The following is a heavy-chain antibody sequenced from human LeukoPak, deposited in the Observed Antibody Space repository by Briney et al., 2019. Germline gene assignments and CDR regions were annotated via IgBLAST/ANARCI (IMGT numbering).Heavy chain of an antibody. Sequence: GRSLRLSCAASGITVSNNYMNWVRQAPGKGLEWVSDIHIDGTSYYADSVKGRFTISRDNSKNTVYLEINSLRPEDTALYYCASGSDSSYWGQGTLVTVSS. CDR1: GITVSNNY. CDR3: ASGSDSSY. D-gene: IGHD6-19*01. J-gene: IGHJ4*02. V-gene: IGHV3-66*02. CDR2: IHIDGTS.